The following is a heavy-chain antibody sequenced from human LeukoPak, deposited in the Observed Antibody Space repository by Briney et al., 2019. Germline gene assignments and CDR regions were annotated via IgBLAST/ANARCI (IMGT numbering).Heavy chain of an antibody. CDR1: GGSFSGYY. J-gene: IGHJ3*02. V-gene: IGHV4-34*01. CDR2: INHSGST. D-gene: IGHD3-22*01. CDR3: ARVWGVTDFYDSRGAFDI. Sequence: NPSETLSLTCAVYGGSFSGYYWSWIRQPPGKGLEWIGEINHSGSTNYNPSLKSRVSISVDTSKNQFSLKLNSVTAADTAVYYCARVWGVTDFYDSRGAFDIWGQGTMVTVSS.